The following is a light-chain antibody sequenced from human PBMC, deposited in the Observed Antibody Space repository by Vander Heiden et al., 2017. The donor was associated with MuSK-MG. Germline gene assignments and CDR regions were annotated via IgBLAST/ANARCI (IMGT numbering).Light chain of an antibody. CDR2: WAS. J-gene: IGKJ2*01. CDR3: QQYYSTPRT. V-gene: IGKV4-1*01. Sequence: DIVMTQSPDSLAVSLGERATINCKSSQSVLYSSNNKNYLAWYQQKPGLPPKLLIYWASTRESGVPDRFSGSGSGTDFTLTISSLQADDVAVYYCQQYYSTPRTFGQGTKLEIK. CDR1: QSVLYSSNNKNY.